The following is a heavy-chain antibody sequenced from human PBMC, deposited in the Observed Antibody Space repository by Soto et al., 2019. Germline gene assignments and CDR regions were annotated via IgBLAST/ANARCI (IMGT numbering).Heavy chain of an antibody. Sequence: GGSLRLSCAASGFTFSSYAMSWVRQTPGKGLVWVSAISGSGGSTYYADSVKGRFTISRDNSKNTLYLQMNSLRAEDTAVYYCARQRDDNDAFDIWGQGTMVTVSS. J-gene: IGHJ3*02. V-gene: IGHV3-23*01. CDR3: ARQRDDNDAFDI. CDR1: GFTFSSYA. CDR2: ISGSGGST. D-gene: IGHD1-1*01.